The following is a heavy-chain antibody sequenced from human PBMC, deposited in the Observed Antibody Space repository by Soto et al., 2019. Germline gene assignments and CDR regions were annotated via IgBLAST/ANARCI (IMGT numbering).Heavy chain of an antibody. J-gene: IGHJ6*03. CDR2: IYYSGST. V-gene: IGHV4-59*08. CDR3: ARRGHSLYSYYYMDV. Sequence: SETLSLTCTVSGGSISSYYWSWIRQPPGKGLEWIGYIYYSGSTNYNPSLKSRVTISVDTSKNQFSLKLSSVTAADTAVYYCARRGHSLYSYYYMDVWGKGTTVTVSS. CDR1: GGSISSYY.